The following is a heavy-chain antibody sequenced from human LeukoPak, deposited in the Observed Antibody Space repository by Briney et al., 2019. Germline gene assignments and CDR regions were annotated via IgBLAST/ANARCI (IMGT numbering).Heavy chain of an antibody. J-gene: IGHJ6*03. Sequence: GGSLRLSCAASGFTFSTYSMNWVRQAPGEGLEWVSSIISRGSYIYYADSVKGRFTISRDNAENSLYLQMNSLRAEDTAVYYCARVDYGSGSYGYYYYYYMDVWGKGTTVTISS. CDR1: GFTFSTYS. V-gene: IGHV3-21*01. CDR3: ARVDYGSGSYGYYYYYYMDV. CDR2: IISRGSYI. D-gene: IGHD3-10*01.